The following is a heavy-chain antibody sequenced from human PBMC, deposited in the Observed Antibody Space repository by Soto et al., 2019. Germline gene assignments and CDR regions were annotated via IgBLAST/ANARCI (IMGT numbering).Heavy chain of an antibody. V-gene: IGHV4-30-4*01. J-gene: IGHJ4*02. CDR2: IYYSGST. Sequence: SRTLSLTCTVSRGSLVSGDYYCSGIRQPPGKGLEWSGYIYYSGSTYYNPSLKSRVTISVDTSKNQFSLKLSSVTAADTAVYYCARVRVDYYDSSGYYLFDYWGQGTLVTVSS. D-gene: IGHD3-22*01. CDR1: RGSLVSGDYY. CDR3: ARVRVDYYDSSGYYLFDY.